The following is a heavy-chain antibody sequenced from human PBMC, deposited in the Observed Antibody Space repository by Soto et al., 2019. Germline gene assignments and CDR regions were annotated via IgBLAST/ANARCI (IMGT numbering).Heavy chain of an antibody. CDR3: ARGLGTDTDMVHYYYGTDD. CDR2: IIPIFGTA. D-gene: IGHD5-18*01. V-gene: IGHV1-69*06. Sequence: GASVKVSCKASGCTFSGYAIRWVRQAPGQGLEWMGGIIPIFGTANYAQKFQGRVTITADKSTSTAYMELSSLRSEDTAVYYCARGLGTDTDMVHYYYGTDDWGQGTMVTVSS. CDR1: GCTFSGYA. J-gene: IGHJ6*02.